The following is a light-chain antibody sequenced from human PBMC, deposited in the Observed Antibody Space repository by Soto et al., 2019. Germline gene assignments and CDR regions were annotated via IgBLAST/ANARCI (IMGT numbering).Light chain of an antibody. CDR1: QSTGRW. CDR3: QQYESYPLT. Sequence: DIQMTQSPSNLSASVGDRVTINCRASQSTGRWLAWYQQKPGKAPKLLIYKASNLERGVPSRFSGSGSGTEFTLTISSLQPDDFATYYCQQYESYPLTFGGGTKVEIK. J-gene: IGKJ4*01. V-gene: IGKV1-5*03. CDR2: KAS.